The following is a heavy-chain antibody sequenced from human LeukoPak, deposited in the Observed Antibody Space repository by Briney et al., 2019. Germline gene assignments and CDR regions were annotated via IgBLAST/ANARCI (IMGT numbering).Heavy chain of an antibody. Sequence: GGSLRLSCATSGFTFSSHWMSWVRQAPGKGLEWVANISPDGSEKYYVDSLKGRFTISRDNAKNSPYLQVNSLRAGDTALYYCARDIVPPGLFWDYWGQGTLVTVSS. CDR1: GFTFSSHW. D-gene: IGHD2-2*01. J-gene: IGHJ4*02. CDR3: ARDIVPPGLFWDY. CDR2: ISPDGSEK. V-gene: IGHV3-7*05.